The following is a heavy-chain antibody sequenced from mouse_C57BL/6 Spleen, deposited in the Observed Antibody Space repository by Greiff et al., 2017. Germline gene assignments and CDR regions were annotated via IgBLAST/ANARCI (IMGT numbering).Heavy chain of an antibody. CDR2: IWSGGST. V-gene: IGHV2-2*01. J-gene: IGHJ1*03. CDR1: GFSFTSYG. Sequence: VQLQQSGPGLVQPSQSLSITCTVSGFSFTSYGVHWVRQSPGKGLEWLGVIWSGGSTDYNAAFISRLSISKDNSKIQVFFKMNSLQADDTAIYYCASLDWYFDVWGTGTAVTVSS. CDR3: ASLDWYFDV.